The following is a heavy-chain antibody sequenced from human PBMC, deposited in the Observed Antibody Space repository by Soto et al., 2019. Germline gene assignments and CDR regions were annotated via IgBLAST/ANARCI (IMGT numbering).Heavy chain of an antibody. V-gene: IGHV1-3*01. J-gene: IGHJ4*02. CDR3: ARPFYDSSGYYAKDFDY. CDR1: GYTFTSYA. D-gene: IGHD3-22*01. CDR2: INAGNGNT. Sequence: ASVKVSCKASGYTFTSYAMHWVRQAPGQRLEWMGWINAGNGNTKYSQKFPGSVTITRETSASTAYMELSSLRSEDTAVYYCARPFYDSSGYYAKDFDYWGKGTLITVFS.